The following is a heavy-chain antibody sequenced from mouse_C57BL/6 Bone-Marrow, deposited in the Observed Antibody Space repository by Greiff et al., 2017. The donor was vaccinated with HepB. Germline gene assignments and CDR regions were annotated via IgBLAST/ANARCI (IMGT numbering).Heavy chain of an antibody. CDR3: VRQGGSTLFDY. CDR1: GFSFNTYA. Sequence: EVQGVESGGGLVQPKGSLKLSCAASGFSFNTYAMNWVRQAPGKGLEWVARIRSKSNNYATYYADSVKDRFTISRDDSESMLYLQMNNLKTEDTAMYYCVRQGGSTLFDYWGQGTTLTVSS. D-gene: IGHD1-1*01. CDR2: IRSKSNNYAT. J-gene: IGHJ2*01. V-gene: IGHV10-1*01.